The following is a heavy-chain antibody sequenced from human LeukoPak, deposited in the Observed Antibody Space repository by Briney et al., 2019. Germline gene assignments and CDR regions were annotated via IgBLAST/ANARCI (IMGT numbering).Heavy chain of an antibody. CDR3: AKDPSGDYNSFDV. D-gene: IGHD4/OR15-4a*01. Sequence: GGSLRLSCAASGFTFSSYAMSWVRPAPGKGLEWVSTISGSGASSYHSGAAKGRFTISRDNSKNTLYLEMNSLKVEDTAVYYCAKDPSGDYNSFDVWGQGTVVTVSS. CDR1: GFTFSSYA. CDR2: ISGSGASS. V-gene: IGHV3-23*01. J-gene: IGHJ3*01.